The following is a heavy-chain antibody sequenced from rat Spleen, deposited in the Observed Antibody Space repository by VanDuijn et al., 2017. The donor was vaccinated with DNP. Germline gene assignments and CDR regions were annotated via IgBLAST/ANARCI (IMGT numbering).Heavy chain of an antibody. CDR1: GFTFSDYY. CDR2: ISYAGGST. J-gene: IGHJ2*01. V-gene: IGHV5-20*01. Sequence: EVQLVESGGGLVQPGRSLKLSCAASGFTFSDYYMAWVRQAPTKGLELVAYISYAGGSTYHGDSVKGRFTISRDNAKSSLYLQMDSLRSEDTATYYCARLAGDYWGQGVMVTVSS. CDR3: ARLAGDY.